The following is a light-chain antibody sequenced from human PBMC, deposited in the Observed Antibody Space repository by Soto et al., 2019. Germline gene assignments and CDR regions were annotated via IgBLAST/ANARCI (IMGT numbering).Light chain of an antibody. J-gene: IGKJ1*01. Sequence: DIQMTQSPSTLSASVGDRVTITCRASQSISSWLAWYQQKPGKAPKLLIYDASSLESGVPSRFSGSGSGTEITLTMGSLQADDFATYYCQQYNSWWTFGQGTKVEIK. CDR1: QSISSW. CDR2: DAS. V-gene: IGKV1-5*01. CDR3: QQYNSWWT.